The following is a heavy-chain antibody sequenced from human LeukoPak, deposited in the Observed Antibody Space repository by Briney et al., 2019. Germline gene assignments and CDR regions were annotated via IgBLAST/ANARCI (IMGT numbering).Heavy chain of an antibody. D-gene: IGHD2-15*01. CDR2: ISDSGGHT. CDR1: GFTFSTYA. CDR3: AKVRMGGGYLDY. J-gene: IGHJ4*02. V-gene: IGHV3-23*01. Sequence: PGGSLRLSCAVSGFTFSTYAMNWVRQAPGKGLEWVSAISDSGGHTYYADSVEGRFTISRDNSKNTLYLQMNSLGAEDTAVYFCAKVRMGGGYLDYWGRGTLVTVSS.